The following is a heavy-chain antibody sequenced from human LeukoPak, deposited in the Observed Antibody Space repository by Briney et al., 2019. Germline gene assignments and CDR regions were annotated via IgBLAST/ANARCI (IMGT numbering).Heavy chain of an antibody. CDR1: GFTFGIYG. V-gene: IGHV3-33*01. CDR2: FWSDGINK. CDR3: ARDYLALLGGAPYDAFDI. D-gene: IGHD1-26*01. Sequence: GGSLRLSCSASGFTFGIYGIHWVRQAPGKGLEWVAVFWSDGINKYYADSEKGRFTISRDNSKNTVYLQMNSLRAEDTAVYYCARDYLALLGGAPYDAFDIWGQGTMVTVSS. J-gene: IGHJ3*02.